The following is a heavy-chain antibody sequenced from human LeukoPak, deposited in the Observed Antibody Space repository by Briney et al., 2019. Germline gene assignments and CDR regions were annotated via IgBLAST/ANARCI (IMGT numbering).Heavy chain of an antibody. D-gene: IGHD4/OR15-4a*01. CDR2: ISSSGSTI. CDR1: GFTFSDYY. V-gene: IGHV3-11*01. Sequence: GGSLRLSCAASGFTFSDYYMSWIRQAPGKGLEGVSYISSSGSTIYYADSVKGRFTISRDNAKNSLYLQMNSLRAEDTAVYYCARVSGVLTDYFDYWGQGTLVTVSS. J-gene: IGHJ4*02. CDR3: ARVSGVLTDYFDY.